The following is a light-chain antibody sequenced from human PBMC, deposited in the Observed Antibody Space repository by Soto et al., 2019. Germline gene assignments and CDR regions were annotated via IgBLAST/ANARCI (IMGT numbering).Light chain of an antibody. CDR1: QSISSW. J-gene: IGKJ1*01. V-gene: IGKV1-5*01. CDR3: QQYNSYSGT. CDR2: DAS. Sequence: DIQMTHYPSTLSASVGDRVTITCRASQSISSWLAWYQQKPGKAPKLLIYDASSLESGVPSRFSGSGSGTEFTLTVSSLRPEDLATYYCQQYNSYSGTFGQGTKVDIK.